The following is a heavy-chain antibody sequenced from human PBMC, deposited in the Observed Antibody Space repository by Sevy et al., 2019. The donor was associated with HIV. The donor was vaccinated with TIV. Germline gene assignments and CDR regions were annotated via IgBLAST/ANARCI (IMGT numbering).Heavy chain of an antibody. CDR1: GYTFTSYG. V-gene: IGHV1-18*01. CDR3: ARVASSSWTYYYYYMDV. CDR2: ISAYNGNT. Sequence: ASVKVSCKAFGYTFTSYGISWVRQAPGQGLEWMGWISAYNGNTNYAQKLQGRVTMTTDTSTSTAYMELRSLRSDDTAVYYCARVASSSWTYYYYYMDVWGKGTTVTVSS. D-gene: IGHD6-13*01. J-gene: IGHJ6*03.